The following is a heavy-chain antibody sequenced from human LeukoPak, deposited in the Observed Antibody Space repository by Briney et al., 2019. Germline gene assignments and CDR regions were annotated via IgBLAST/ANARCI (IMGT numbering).Heavy chain of an antibody. CDR1: GFTFSTYA. Sequence: GGSLRLSCAASGFTFSTYAMSWVRQAPGKGLEWVSTISDSGANTYYADSVRGRFTISRDNSKNTLYLQINSLRPEDTAIYYCAREGYYGSGSPPSLYFDYWGQGTLVTVSS. V-gene: IGHV3-23*01. CDR2: ISDSGANT. D-gene: IGHD3-10*01. J-gene: IGHJ4*02. CDR3: AREGYYGSGSPPSLYFDY.